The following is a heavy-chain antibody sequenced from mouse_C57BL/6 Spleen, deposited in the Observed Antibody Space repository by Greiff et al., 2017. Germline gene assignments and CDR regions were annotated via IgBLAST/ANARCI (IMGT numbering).Heavy chain of an antibody. J-gene: IGHJ2*01. D-gene: IGHD1-1*01. CDR1: GFTFTDYY. V-gene: IGHV7-3*01. Sequence: EVKLVESGGGLVQPGGSLSLSCAASGFTFTDYYMSWVRQPPGKALEWLGFIRNKANGYTTEYSASVKGRFTISRDNSQSILYLQMNALRAEDSATYYCARYYYGTDFDYWGQGTTLTVSS. CDR2: IRNKANGYTT. CDR3: ARYYYGTDFDY.